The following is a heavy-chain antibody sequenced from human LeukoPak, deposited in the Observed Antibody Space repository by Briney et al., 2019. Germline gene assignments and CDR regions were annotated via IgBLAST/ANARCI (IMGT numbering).Heavy chain of an antibody. V-gene: IGHV3-9*03. J-gene: IGHJ4*02. CDR3: AKGSRVVVAAAFDY. D-gene: IGHD2-15*01. CDR1: GFTFDDYA. CDR2: IRWNSGSI. Sequence: GGSLRLSCAASGFTFDDYAMHWVRHAPGKGLEWVSGIRWNSGSIVYADSVKGRFTISRDNAKNSLYLQMNSLRAEDMALYYCAKGSRVVVAAAFDYWGQGTLVTVSS.